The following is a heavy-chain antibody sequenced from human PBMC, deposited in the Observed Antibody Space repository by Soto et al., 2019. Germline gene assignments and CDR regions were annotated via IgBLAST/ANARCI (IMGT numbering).Heavy chain of an antibody. CDR1: GDTFGRFT. D-gene: IGHD4-4*01. J-gene: IGHJ5*02. V-gene: IGHV1-69*13. CDR3: ARDPSTINKLIGVWFDP. Sequence: SVKVSCKASGDTFGRFTINWVWQAPGQGLEWMGGIKPISDITNYAQRFQGRVTFTADASTSTVYLELSSLRSEDTAMYYCARDPSTINKLIGVWFDPWGQGTLVTVSS. CDR2: IKPISDIT.